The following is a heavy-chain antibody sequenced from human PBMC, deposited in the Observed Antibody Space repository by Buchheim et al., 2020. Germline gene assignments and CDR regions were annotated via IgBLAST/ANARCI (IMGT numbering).Heavy chain of an antibody. D-gene: IGHD2-15*01. CDR1: GFTFSSYS. CDR3: ARVNNSKRRYCSGGSCYLDY. CDR2: ISSSSSYI. Sequence: EVQLVESGGGLVKPGGSLRLSCAASGFTFSSYSMNWVRQAPGKGLEWVSSISSSSSYIYYADSVKGRFTISRDNAKNSLYLQMNSLRAEDTAVYYCARVNNSKRRYCSGGSCYLDYWGQGTL. V-gene: IGHV3-21*01. J-gene: IGHJ4*02.